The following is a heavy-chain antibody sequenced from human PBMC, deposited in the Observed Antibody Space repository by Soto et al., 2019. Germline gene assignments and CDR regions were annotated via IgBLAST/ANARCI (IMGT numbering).Heavy chain of an antibody. CDR2: ISSSSSYI. D-gene: IGHD6-6*01. Sequence: GGSLRLSCAASGFTFSSHSMNWVRQAPGKGLEWVSSISSSSSYIYYADSVKGRFTISRDNAKNSLYLQMNSLRAEDTAVYYCARFPVEYSSSSGGYDFDYWGQGTLVTVS. V-gene: IGHV3-21*01. CDR3: ARFPVEYSSSSGGYDFDY. CDR1: GFTFSSHS. J-gene: IGHJ4*02.